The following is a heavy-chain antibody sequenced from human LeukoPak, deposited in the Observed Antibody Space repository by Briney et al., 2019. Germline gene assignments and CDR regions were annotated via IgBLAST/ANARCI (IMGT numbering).Heavy chain of an antibody. V-gene: IGHV1-24*01. CDR1: VYTLTELSIS. CDR2: FDPEDGEK. CDR3: ATAPKIRTRVDS. Sequence: ASVKVSSKLSVYTLTELSISMHWVRQHHGEGLEWMGGFDPEDGEKIYAQKFQGRLTMTEDTSTDTAYMELNSLTSEDTAVYYCATAPKIRTRVDSWGQGTLVTVSS. J-gene: IGHJ4*02. D-gene: IGHD2-2*01.